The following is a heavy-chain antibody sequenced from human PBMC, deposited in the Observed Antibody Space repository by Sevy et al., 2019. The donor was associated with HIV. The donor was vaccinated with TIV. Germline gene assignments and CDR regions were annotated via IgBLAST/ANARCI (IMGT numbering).Heavy chain of an antibody. V-gene: IGHV1-24*01. Sequence: ASVKVSCKVSGYTLTELSMHWVRQAPGKGLEWMGGFDPEDGETIYAQKFQGRVTMTEDTSTDTAYMELSSLRAEDTAVYYCAKDPYSSSGGYFDYWGQGTLVTVSS. CDR2: FDPEDGET. J-gene: IGHJ4*02. CDR3: AKDPYSSSGGYFDY. D-gene: IGHD6-13*01. CDR1: GYTLTELS.